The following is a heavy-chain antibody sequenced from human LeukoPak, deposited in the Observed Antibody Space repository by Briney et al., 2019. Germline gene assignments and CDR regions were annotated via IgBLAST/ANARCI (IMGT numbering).Heavy chain of an antibody. Sequence: PSETLSLTCTVSGGSISSSSYYWGWIRQPPGKGLEWIGSIYYSGSTYYNPSLKSRVTISVDTSKNQFSLKLSSVTAADTAVYYCARDGPLSSVTTGNGVFDYWGQGTLVTVSS. CDR3: ARDGPLSSVTTGNGVFDY. CDR1: GGSISSSSYY. V-gene: IGHV4-39*02. J-gene: IGHJ4*02. D-gene: IGHD4-17*01. CDR2: IYYSGST.